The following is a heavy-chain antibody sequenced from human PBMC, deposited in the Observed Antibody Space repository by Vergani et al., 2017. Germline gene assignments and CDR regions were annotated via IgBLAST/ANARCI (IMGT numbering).Heavy chain of an antibody. CDR2: IYYSGST. V-gene: IGHV4-31*03. Sequence: QVQLQESGPGLVKPSQTLSLPCTVSGGSLSSGGYYWSWIRQHPGKGLEWIGYIYYSGSTYYNPSLKSRVTISVDTSKNQFSLKLSSVTAADTAVYYCARGGDGYRPGTIDSGGQGRMVTVSS. CDR1: GGSLSSGGYY. CDR3: ARGGDGYRPGTIDS. D-gene: IGHD5-24*01. J-gene: IGHJ3*02.